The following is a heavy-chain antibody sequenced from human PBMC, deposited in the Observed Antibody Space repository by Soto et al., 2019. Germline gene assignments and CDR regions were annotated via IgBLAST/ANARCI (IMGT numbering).Heavy chain of an antibody. CDR2: IRDRAYNYAT. CDR3: TRLISAAQDY. V-gene: IGHV3-73*01. CDR1: GFVFEDSS. J-gene: IGHJ4*02. D-gene: IGHD3-10*01. Sequence: EVLLVESGGGLVQPGGSLKLSCAASGFVFEDSSIHWVRQASGKGLEWVGRIRDRAYNYATAYAASVEGRFTISRDDSDNTAYLHMSSLKTEDTAIYYCTRLISAAQDYWGQGTQVTVSS.